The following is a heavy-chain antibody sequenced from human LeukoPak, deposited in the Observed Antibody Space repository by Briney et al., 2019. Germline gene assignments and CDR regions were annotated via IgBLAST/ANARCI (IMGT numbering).Heavy chain of an antibody. Sequence: SETLSLTCTVSGGSISSYYWSWIRQPAGKGLEWIGRIYTSGSTNYNPSLKSRVTMSVDTSKNQFSLKLSSVTAADTAVYYCARHGYYDYVWGSYRLNWFDPWGQGTLVTVSS. CDR3: ARHGYYDYVWGSYRLNWFDP. CDR2: IYTSGST. D-gene: IGHD3-16*02. V-gene: IGHV4-4*07. CDR1: GGSISSYY. J-gene: IGHJ5*02.